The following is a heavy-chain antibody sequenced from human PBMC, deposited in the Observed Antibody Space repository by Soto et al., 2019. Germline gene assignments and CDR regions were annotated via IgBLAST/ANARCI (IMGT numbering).Heavy chain of an antibody. CDR3: AKEGTSGLYYFEY. CDR1: GFTFSNYA. CDR2: ISGGGSSP. V-gene: IGHV3-23*01. D-gene: IGHD6-19*01. Sequence: GGSLRLACAASGFTFSNYAMNWVRQAPGKGLEWVSAISGGGSSPYYADSVKGRFTISRDNSKNTLYLQMDSLKAGDSAIYYCAKEGTSGLYYFEYWGQGTLVTVSS. J-gene: IGHJ4*02.